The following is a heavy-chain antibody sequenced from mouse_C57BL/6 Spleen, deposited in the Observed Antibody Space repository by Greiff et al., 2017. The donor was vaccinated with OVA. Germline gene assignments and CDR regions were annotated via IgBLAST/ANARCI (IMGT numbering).Heavy chain of an antibody. V-gene: IGHV1-15*01. J-gene: IGHJ4*01. CDR2: IDPETGGT. Sequence: QVQLQQSGAELVRPGASVTLSCKASGYTFTDYEMHWVKQTPVHGLEWIGAIDPETGGTAYNQKFKGKAILTADKSSSTAYMELRSLTSEDSAVYYCTRSQYYYGSSYNAMDYWGQGTSVTVSS. D-gene: IGHD1-1*01. CDR3: TRSQYYYGSSYNAMDY. CDR1: GYTFTDYE.